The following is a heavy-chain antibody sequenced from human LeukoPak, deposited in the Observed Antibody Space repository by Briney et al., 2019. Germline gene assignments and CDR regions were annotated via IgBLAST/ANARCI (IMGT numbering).Heavy chain of an antibody. Sequence: GGSLRLSCAASGFTVSSNYMSWVRQAPGKGLEWVSVIYSGGSTYYADSVKGRFTISRDNSKNTLYLQMNSLRAEDTAVYYCARVLDGYNWEYYFDYWGQGTLVTVSS. J-gene: IGHJ4*02. V-gene: IGHV3-53*01. CDR1: GFTVSSNY. D-gene: IGHD5-24*01. CDR2: IYSGGST. CDR3: ARVLDGYNWEYYFDY.